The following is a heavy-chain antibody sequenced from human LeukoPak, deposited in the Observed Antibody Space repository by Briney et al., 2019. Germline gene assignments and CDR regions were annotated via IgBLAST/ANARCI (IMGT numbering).Heavy chain of an antibody. J-gene: IGHJ4*02. CDR2: ISGRGGDT. CDR1: GFTFGNYD. D-gene: IGHD3-9*01. V-gene: IGHV3-23*01. CDR3: AKEARDILTHYYWGSQFDY. Sequence: GGSLRLSCVGSGFTFGNYDINWVRQAPGKGLEWVAVISGRGGDTFYADSVKGRFTFSRDNSKNTMFLQMNSLRAEDTALYYCAKEARDILTHYYWGSQFDYWGQGTLVIVSS.